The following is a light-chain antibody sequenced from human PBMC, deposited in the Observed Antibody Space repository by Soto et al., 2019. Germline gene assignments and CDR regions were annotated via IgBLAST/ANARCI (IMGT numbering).Light chain of an antibody. Sequence: DIQMTQSPSTLSASVGDRVTITCRASQSISSWLAWYQQKPGKAPKLLIYDASSLESGVPSRFSGSGSGTDFTLTIRSLQAEDVAVYYCQQYYSTPLTFGGGTKVDIK. CDR3: QQYYSTPLT. CDR1: QSISSW. CDR2: DAS. V-gene: IGKV1-5*01. J-gene: IGKJ4*01.